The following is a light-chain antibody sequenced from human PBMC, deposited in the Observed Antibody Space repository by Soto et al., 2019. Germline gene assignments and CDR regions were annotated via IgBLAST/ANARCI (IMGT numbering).Light chain of an antibody. CDR2: DVS. CDR3: CSHAGSSDV. CDR1: SSDVGGYNY. J-gene: IGLJ1*01. V-gene: IGLV2-11*01. Sequence: QSVLTQPRSVSVSPGQSVTISCTGTSSDVGGYNYVSWYQQHPGKAPKLMIYDVSQRPSGVPDRFSGSKSGNTASLTISGLQAEDEADYYCCSHAGSSDVFGTGTKVNV.